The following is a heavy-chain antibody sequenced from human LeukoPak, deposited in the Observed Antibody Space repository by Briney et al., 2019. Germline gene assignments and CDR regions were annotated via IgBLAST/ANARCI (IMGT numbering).Heavy chain of an antibody. CDR1: GGSISSYY. J-gene: IGHJ4*02. CDR2: IYYSGST. CDR3: ARAPPDSSGYHLEPLFDY. Sequence: PSETLSLTCTVSGGSISSYYWSWLRQPPGKGLEWIGYIYYSGSTNYNPSLKSRVTISVDTSKNQFSLKLSSVTAADTAVYYCARAPPDSSGYHLEPLFDYWGQGTLVTVSS. D-gene: IGHD3-22*01. V-gene: IGHV4-59*01.